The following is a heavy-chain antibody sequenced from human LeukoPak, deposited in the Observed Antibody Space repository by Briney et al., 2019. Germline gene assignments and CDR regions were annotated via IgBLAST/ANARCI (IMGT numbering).Heavy chain of an antibody. CDR1: GGSISSGDYY. J-gene: IGHJ4*02. CDR2: IYYSGST. CDR3: ALTAPDSSGYYYFDY. D-gene: IGHD3-22*01. Sequence: SETLSLTCTVSGGSISSGDYYWSWIRQPPGKGLEWIGYIYYSGSTYYNPSLKSRVTISVDTSKNQFSLKLSSVTAADTAVYYCALTAPDSSGYYYFDYWGQGTLVTVYS. V-gene: IGHV4-30-4*01.